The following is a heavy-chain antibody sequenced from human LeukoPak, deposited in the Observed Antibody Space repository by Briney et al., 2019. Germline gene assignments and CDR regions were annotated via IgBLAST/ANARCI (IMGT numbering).Heavy chain of an antibody. CDR1: GCTFSSYA. CDR2: ISGSGVTT. V-gene: IGHV3-23*01. J-gene: IGHJ4*02. Sequence: RSGGSLRLSCAASGCTFSSYAMSWVRQAPGKGREWVSAISGSGVTTYYADSVKGRFTISRDNSKNTLYLQMNSLRAEDTALYYSAKDRDYYLVGFFDYWGQGTLVTVSS. CDR3: AKDRDYYLVGFFDY. D-gene: IGHD3-10*01.